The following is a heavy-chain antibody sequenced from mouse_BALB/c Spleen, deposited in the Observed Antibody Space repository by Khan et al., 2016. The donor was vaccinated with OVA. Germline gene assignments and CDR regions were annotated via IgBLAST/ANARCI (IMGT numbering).Heavy chain of an antibody. CDR1: GFSLTSYG. CDR3: ARWFDGYSSLYAMDY. CDR2: IWSDGST. V-gene: IGHV2-6*02. D-gene: IGHD2-3*01. Sequence: QVQLKESGPGLVAPSQSLSITCTVSGFSLTSYGVHWVRQPPGKGLEWMVVIWSDGSTNYYSVIKSGMSISTDNSTRQVFLKMNSLQTDDTAIYYCARWFDGYSSLYAMDYWGQGTSVTVSS. J-gene: IGHJ4*01.